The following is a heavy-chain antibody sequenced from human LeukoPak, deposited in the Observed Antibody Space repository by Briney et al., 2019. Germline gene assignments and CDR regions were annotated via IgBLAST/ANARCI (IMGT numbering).Heavy chain of an antibody. D-gene: IGHD6-13*01. CDR3: ARGGVRTAASSLGY. V-gene: IGHV1-2*02. CDR2: INPNSGGT. Sequence: VASVKVSCKASGYTFSDYYLHWVRQAPGQGLEWVAWINPNSGGTNFAQKFRGRVTMTRDTSITTPYMELTRLKSDDTAVYYCARGGVRTAASSLGYWGQGTLVTVSS. CDR1: GYTFSDYY. J-gene: IGHJ4*01.